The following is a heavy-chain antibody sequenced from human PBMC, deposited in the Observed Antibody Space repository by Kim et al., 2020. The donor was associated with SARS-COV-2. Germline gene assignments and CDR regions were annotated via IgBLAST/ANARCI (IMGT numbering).Heavy chain of an antibody. Sequence: SETLSLTCTVSSDSISSYYWSWIRQLPGKGLEWLGYIYYSGSTDYNPSLKSRVTISWDTSKNQVSLYVTSVSAADTAVYYCTRSEGRGSWHQFDYWGQGMLVTVSS. V-gene: IGHV4-59*01. J-gene: IGHJ4*02. CDR3: TRSEGRGSWHQFDY. CDR1: SDSISSYY. CDR2: IYYSGST. D-gene: IGHD6-13*01.